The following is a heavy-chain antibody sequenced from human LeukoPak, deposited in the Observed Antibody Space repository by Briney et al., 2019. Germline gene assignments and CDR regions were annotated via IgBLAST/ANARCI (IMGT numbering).Heavy chain of an antibody. CDR3: ARDGAPINTMLDC. V-gene: IGHV4-59*12. CDR2: IHYSGST. Sequence: PSETLSLTCSVSGGSISGYYWSWIRQPPGKGLEWIGYIHYSGSTNYNPSLKSRVTISVDTSKNQFSLKLSSVTPEDTAMYYCARDGAPINTMLDCWGQGILVTVS. CDR1: GGSISGYY. J-gene: IGHJ4*02. D-gene: IGHD5-24*01.